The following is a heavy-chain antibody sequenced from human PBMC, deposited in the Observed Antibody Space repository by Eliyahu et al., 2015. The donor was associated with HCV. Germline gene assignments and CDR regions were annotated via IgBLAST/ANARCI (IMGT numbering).Heavy chain of an antibody. CDR2: IDWDDDX. J-gene: IGHJ4*02. CDR3: ARATYSISSALDY. CDR1: GFSXSTXGMR. V-gene: IGHV2-70*04. D-gene: IGHD6-6*01. Sequence: QVTLKESGPALVKPTQTLTLTCTFSGFSXSTXGMRVSWLRQPPGXALEWLARIDWDDDXFYSTSLKTKLTISKDTSKNQVVLTMTNMDPVDTATYYCARATYSISSALDYWGQGTLVTVSS.